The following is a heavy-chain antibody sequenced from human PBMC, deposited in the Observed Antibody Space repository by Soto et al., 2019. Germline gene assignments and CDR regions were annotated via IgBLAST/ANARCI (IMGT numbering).Heavy chain of an antibody. CDR2: IIPIFGTA. CDR1: GGTFSCYG. D-gene: IGHD6-19*01. CDR3: ARGHSDSSGWYGRGYYFDY. V-gene: IGHV1-69*13. Sequence: SSVKVSDKGSGGTFSCYGISWLQQAPGEGLEWMGGIIPIFGTANYAQKFQGRVTITADESTSTAYMELSSLRSEDTAVYYCARGHSDSSGWYGRGYYFDYCGQGTLVTVSS. J-gene: IGHJ4*02.